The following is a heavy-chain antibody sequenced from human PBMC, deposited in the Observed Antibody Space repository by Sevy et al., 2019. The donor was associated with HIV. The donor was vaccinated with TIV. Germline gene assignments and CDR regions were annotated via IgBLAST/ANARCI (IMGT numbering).Heavy chain of an antibody. CDR3: ARWFKGAPFDY. CDR2: IHHSGST. Sequence: SETLSLTCAVYGGSFSGYYLSWIRQPPGKGLEWIGEIHHSGSTNYNPSLKSRVTISVDRSKNQFSLKLTSVTAADTAVYYCARWFKGAPFDYWGQGTLVTVSS. CDR1: GGSFSGYY. D-gene: IGHD1-26*01. J-gene: IGHJ4*02. V-gene: IGHV4-34*01.